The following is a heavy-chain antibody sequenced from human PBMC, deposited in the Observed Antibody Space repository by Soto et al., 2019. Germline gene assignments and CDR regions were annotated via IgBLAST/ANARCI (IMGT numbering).Heavy chain of an antibody. Sequence: TGGSLRLSCAASGFTFSTYAMSWVRQAPGKGLEWVSAISGSGGSTYYADSVKGRFTISRDNAKNTLYLQMNSLRAEDTAVYYCARDKVDYSWNLATYYFDYWGQGTLVTVSS. CDR1: GFTFSTYA. CDR3: ARDKVDYSWNLATYYFDY. CDR2: ISGSGGST. D-gene: IGHD4-4*01. J-gene: IGHJ4*02. V-gene: IGHV3-23*01.